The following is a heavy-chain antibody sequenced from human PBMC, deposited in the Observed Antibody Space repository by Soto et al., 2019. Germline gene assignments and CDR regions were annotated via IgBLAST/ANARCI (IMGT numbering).Heavy chain of an antibody. V-gene: IGHV1-69*04. CDR3: ARDASYSDGWGDALDI. J-gene: IGHJ3*02. D-gene: IGHD6-19*01. CDR2: IIPIINIA. Sequence: ASVKVSCKASGGTFSNYTITWVRQAPGQGLEWMGRIIPIINIANYAQRFQGRVMITADKSTSTAYMEVSSLRSEDTAVYFCARDASYSDGWGDALDIWGQGTMVPVSS. CDR1: GGTFSNYT.